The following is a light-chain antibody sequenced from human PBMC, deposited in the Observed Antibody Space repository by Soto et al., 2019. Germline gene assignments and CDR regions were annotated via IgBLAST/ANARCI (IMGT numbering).Light chain of an antibody. V-gene: IGKV1-9*01. CDR2: AAS. CDR1: QGISSY. J-gene: IGKJ5*01. Sequence: IQLTQSPSSLSASVGDRVTITCRASQGISSYLAWYQQKPGKAPNLLIYAASTLQSGVPSRFSGSRSGTDFTLTISSLRPEDFATYYCQQLDSYPITFGQGTRLEIK. CDR3: QQLDSYPIT.